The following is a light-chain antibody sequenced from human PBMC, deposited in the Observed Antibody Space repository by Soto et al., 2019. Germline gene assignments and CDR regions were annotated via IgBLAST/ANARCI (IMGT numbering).Light chain of an antibody. J-gene: IGKJ1*01. Sequence: DIEMTQSPSTLSGSVGDRVTLSCRASQTISSWLAWYQQKPGKAPKVLIYKASTLKSGVPSRFSGSGSGTEFTLTISSLQPDDFATYYCQHYKTYPWTFGQGTKVDIK. CDR1: QTISSW. CDR2: KAS. CDR3: QHYKTYPWT. V-gene: IGKV1-5*03.